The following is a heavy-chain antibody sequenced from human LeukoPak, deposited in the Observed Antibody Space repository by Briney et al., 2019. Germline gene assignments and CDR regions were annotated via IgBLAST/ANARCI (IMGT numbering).Heavy chain of an antibody. V-gene: IGHV1-69*13. CDR3: AGGPYYYDSSGYYYDY. CDR1: GGTFSSYA. Sequence: SVEVSCKASGGTFSSYAISWVRQAPGQGLEWMGGIIPIFGTANYAQKFQGRVTITADESTSTAYMELSSLRSEDTAVYYCAGGPYYYDSSGYYYDYWGQGTLVTVSS. CDR2: IIPIFGTA. D-gene: IGHD3-22*01. J-gene: IGHJ4*02.